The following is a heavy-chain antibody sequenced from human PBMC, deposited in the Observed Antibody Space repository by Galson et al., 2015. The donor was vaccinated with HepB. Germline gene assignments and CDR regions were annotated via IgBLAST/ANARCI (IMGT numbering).Heavy chain of an antibody. CDR3: ARGDFGSGYRRQHSFYY. D-gene: IGHD3-3*01. J-gene: IGHJ4*02. CDR1: GYTFTSYG. CDR2: ISAYNGNT. V-gene: IGHV1-18*01. Sequence: SVKVSCKASGYTFTSYGISWVRQAPGQGLEWMGWISAYNGNTNYAQKLQGRVTMTTDTSTSTAYMELRSLRSDDTAVYYCARGDFGSGYRRQHSFYYWGQGTLVTVSS.